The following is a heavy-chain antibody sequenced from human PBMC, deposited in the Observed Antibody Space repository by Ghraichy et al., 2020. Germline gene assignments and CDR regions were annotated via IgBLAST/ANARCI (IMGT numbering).Heavy chain of an antibody. V-gene: IGHV1-2*06. CDR2: INPNSGGT. CDR3: AIIVVVVAATSAF. D-gene: IGHD2-15*01. Sequence: ASVKVSCKASGYTFTGYYMHWVRQAPGQGLEWMGRINPNSGGTNYAQKFQGRVTMTRDTSISTAYMELSRLRSDDTAVYYCAIIVVVVAATSAFWGQGTLVTVSS. CDR1: GYTFTGYY. J-gene: IGHJ4*02.